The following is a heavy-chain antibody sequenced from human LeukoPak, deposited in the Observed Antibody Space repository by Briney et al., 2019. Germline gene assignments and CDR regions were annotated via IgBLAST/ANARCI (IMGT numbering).Heavy chain of an antibody. J-gene: IGHJ4*02. D-gene: IGHD6-19*01. CDR2: IYYSGST. CDR1: VGSISSSSYY. V-gene: IGHV4-39*01. Sequence: KPSETLSLTCTVSVGSISSSSYYWGWIRQPPGKGLEWIGGIYYSGSTYYNPSLKSRVTISVDTSKNQFSLKLSSVTAADTAVYYCARSSSSVTGLFDYWGQGTLVTVSS. CDR3: ARSSSSVTGLFDY.